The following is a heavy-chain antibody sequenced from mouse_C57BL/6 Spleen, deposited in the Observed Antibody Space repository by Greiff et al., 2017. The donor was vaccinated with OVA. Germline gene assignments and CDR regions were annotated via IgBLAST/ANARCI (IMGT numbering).Heavy chain of an antibody. CDR3: ARSPRGFDY. CDR1: GFTFTDYY. J-gene: IGHJ2*01. CDR2: IRNKANGYTT. Sequence: EVKLVESGGGLVQPGGSLSLSCAASGFTFTDYYMSWVRQPPGKALEWLGFIRNKANGYTTEYSASVKGRFTISRDNSQSILYLQMNALRAEDSATYYCARSPRGFDYWGQGTTLTVSS. V-gene: IGHV7-3*01.